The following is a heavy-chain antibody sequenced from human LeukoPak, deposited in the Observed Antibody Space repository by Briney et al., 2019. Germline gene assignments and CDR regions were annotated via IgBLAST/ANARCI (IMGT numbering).Heavy chain of an antibody. CDR1: GFTFSRYN. D-gene: IGHD6-13*01. CDR2: INSSSSNI. Sequence: GGSLRLSCAASGFTFSRYNIKWVRQAPGKGLEWVSSINSSSSNINNADSVKGRFTISRDNAKNSLYLQMNSLRAEDTAIYYCARDWGAAGLWDYWGQGTLVTVSS. J-gene: IGHJ4*02. CDR3: ARDWGAAGLWDY. V-gene: IGHV3-21*04.